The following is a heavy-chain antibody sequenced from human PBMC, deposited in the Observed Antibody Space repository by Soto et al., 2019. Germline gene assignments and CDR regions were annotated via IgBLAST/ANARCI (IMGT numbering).Heavy chain of an antibody. J-gene: IGHJ4*02. CDR1: GGAIDYYY. CDR2: IYSSRAP. CDR3: ARNRGPYTGLVDS. V-gene: IGHV4-59*01. Sequence: QVQLQDSGPGLVKPSDTLSLTCSVSGGAIDYYYWSWIWQPPGKGLEWIAYIYSSRAPNYNPSLTSRATLAVHTAKHQSSLTLSSVTAADTAVYYCARNRGPYTGLVDSWGQGTLLTVSS. D-gene: IGHD2-8*02.